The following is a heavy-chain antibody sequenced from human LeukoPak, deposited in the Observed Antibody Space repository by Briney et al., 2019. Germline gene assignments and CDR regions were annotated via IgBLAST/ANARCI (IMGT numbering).Heavy chain of an antibody. CDR2: ISSSSSYI. D-gene: IGHD6-13*01. J-gene: IGHJ4*02. Sequence: PGGSLRLSCAASGFTFSSYNMNWVRQAPGKGLEGVSSISSSSSYIYYADSLKGRFTISRDNAKNSLYLQMNSLRAEDTAVYYCARFIAPAGYFDYWGQGTLVTVSS. CDR3: ARFIAPAGYFDY. CDR1: GFTFSSYN. V-gene: IGHV3-21*01.